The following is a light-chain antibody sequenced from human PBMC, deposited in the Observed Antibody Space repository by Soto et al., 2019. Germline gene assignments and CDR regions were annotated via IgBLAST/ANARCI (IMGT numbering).Light chain of an antibody. Sequence: QSVLTQPASVSGSPGQSITISCTGTSSDVGGYNYVSWYQQHPGKAPKLMIYEVSNRPSGVSNRFSGSKSGNTASLTISGLQAEAEADYYCSSYTSSSTLAFGGGTKLTVL. CDR2: EVS. J-gene: IGLJ2*01. V-gene: IGLV2-14*01. CDR1: SSDVGGYNY. CDR3: SSYTSSSTLA.